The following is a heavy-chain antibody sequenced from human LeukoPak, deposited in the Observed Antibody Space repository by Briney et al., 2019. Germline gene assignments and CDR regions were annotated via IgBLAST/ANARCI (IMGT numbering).Heavy chain of an antibody. CDR2: IYPGDSDT. V-gene: IGHV5-51*01. CDR3: ARRDGYCSSTSCYADYYYGMDV. CDR1: GYSFTSYW. J-gene: IGHJ6*02. D-gene: IGHD2-2*01. Sequence: GESLKISCKGSGYSFTSYWIGWVRQVPGKGLEWMGIIYPGDSDTTYSPSFQGQVTILADKSISTAYLQWSSLKASDTAMYYCARRDGYCSSTSCYADYYYGMDVWGQGTTVTVSS.